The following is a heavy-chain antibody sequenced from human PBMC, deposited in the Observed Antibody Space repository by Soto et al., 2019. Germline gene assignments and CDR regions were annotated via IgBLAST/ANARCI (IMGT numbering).Heavy chain of an antibody. CDR1: GFSVSSNY. CDR3: ARGYCSGGSCYSVWFDS. Sequence: GGSLRLSCAASGFSVSSNYMNWVRQAPGKGLEWVSVIYSGGSTYYADSVKGRFTTSRDNSKNMLYLQMSSLRADDAAVYYCARGYCSGGSCYSVWFDSWGQGTLVTVS. J-gene: IGHJ5*01. V-gene: IGHV3-66*01. CDR2: IYSGGST. D-gene: IGHD2-15*01.